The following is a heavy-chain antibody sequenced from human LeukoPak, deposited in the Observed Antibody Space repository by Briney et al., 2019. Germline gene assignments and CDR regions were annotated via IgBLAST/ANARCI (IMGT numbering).Heavy chain of an antibody. D-gene: IGHD3-9*01. CDR2: INHSGST. J-gene: IGHJ3*02. CDR1: GGSFSGYY. Sequence: SETLSLTCAVYGGSFSGYYWSWIRQPPGKGLEWIGEINHSGSTNYNPSLKSRVTISVDTSKNQFSLKLSSVTAADTAVYYCAREGKRGTRYFDWLYQPRPGREAFDIWGQGTMVTVSS. CDR3: AREGKRGTRYFDWLYQPRPGREAFDI. V-gene: IGHV4-34*01.